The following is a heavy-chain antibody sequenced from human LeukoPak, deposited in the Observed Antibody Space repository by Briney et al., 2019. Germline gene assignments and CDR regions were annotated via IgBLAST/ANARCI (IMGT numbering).Heavy chain of an antibody. CDR3: ARVAGVVLTDYNSYYYMDV. D-gene: IGHD6-19*01. Sequence: GGSLRLSCAVSGFTFRSYWMSWVRQAPGKGLEWVANIKTDGSEKYYVDSLKGRFTISRDNAKNSLYLQINSLRAEDTAVYYCARVAGVVLTDYNSYYYMDVWGKGTTVTVSS. CDR1: GFTFRSYW. V-gene: IGHV3-7*01. CDR2: IKTDGSEK. J-gene: IGHJ6*03.